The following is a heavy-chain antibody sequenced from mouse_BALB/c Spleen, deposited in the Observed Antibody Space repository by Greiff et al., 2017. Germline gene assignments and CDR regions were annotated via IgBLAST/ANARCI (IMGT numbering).Heavy chain of an antibody. V-gene: IGHV5-4*02. Sequence: EVQGVESGGGLVKPGGSLKLSCAASGFTFSDYYMYWVRQTPEKRLEWVATISDGGSYTYYPDSVKGRFTISRDNAKNNLYLQMSSLKSEDTAMYYCARGLQQDAMDYWGQGTSVTVSS. D-gene: IGHD2-2*01. CDR3: ARGLQQDAMDY. CDR1: GFTFSDYY. J-gene: IGHJ4*01. CDR2: ISDGGSYT.